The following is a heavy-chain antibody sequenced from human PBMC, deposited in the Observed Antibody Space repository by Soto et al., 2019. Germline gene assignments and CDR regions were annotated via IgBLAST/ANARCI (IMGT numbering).Heavy chain of an antibody. J-gene: IGHJ4*02. V-gene: IGHV1-18*01. CDR2: ISAYNGET. CDR3: ARDSGSYLYVSD. Sequence: QVQLVQSGAEVKKPGASVKVSCKASGYTFTSSGFSWVRQAPGQGLEWMAWISAYNGETHYAQKFQGRVTMTTDTSTSTPYMEPRGLGSDDTAVYYCARDSGSYLYVSDWGQGTLVTVSS. D-gene: IGHD1-26*01. CDR1: GYTFTSSG.